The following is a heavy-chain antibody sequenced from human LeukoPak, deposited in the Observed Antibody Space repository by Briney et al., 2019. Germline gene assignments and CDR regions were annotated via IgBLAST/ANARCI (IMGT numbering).Heavy chain of an antibody. J-gene: IGHJ4*02. Sequence: GGSLTLSCTASAFTFNAYAMNWVSHPPGKGLEWVSGINWDGGSTDYADSVKGRFTISRENAKNSLYLEMNSLRVEDTAFYYCARVERGATTDYWGQGTPVTVSS. CDR1: AFTFNAYA. CDR2: INWDGGST. CDR3: ARVERGATTDY. V-gene: IGHV3-20*04. D-gene: IGHD1-26*01.